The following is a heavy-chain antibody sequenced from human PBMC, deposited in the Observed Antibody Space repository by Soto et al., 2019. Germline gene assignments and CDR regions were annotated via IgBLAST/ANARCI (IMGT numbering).Heavy chain of an antibody. J-gene: IGHJ5*02. CDR1: SDSYSISTYS. D-gene: IGHD6-19*01. Sequence: PSETLSLTCTISSDSYSISTYSWSWIRQPPGKALEWVGFIYQSGVTSYNPSLKSRVSISLDRSNNQCSLKLRSVTAADTAVYYCAGMPYTSGLRFDPWGPGTLVTVSS. V-gene: IGHV4-30-2*01. CDR2: IYQSGVT. CDR3: AGMPYTSGLRFDP.